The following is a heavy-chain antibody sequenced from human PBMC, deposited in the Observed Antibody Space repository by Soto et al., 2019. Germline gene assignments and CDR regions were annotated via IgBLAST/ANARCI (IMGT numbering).Heavy chain of an antibody. Sequence: QVQLVQSGAEVKKPGASVKVSCKASGYTFTGYGIRWVREAPGQGLEWMGWISAYNGNTNYAQKLQGRVTMTTDTSTSTAYMELRSLRSDDTAVYYCARDRATIAVAGTGDYWGQGTLVTVSS. CDR3: ARDRATIAVAGTGDY. J-gene: IGHJ4*02. V-gene: IGHV1-18*01. CDR2: ISAYNGNT. CDR1: GYTFTGYG. D-gene: IGHD6-19*01.